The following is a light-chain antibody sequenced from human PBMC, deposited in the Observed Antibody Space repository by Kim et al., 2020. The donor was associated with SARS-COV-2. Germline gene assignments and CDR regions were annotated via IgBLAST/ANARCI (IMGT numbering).Light chain of an antibody. CDR3: SSYAGSNDLV. Sequence: GQSVDISCTGTGSDVGRYNYVSWYQHHPGKAPKLIIYDVSKRPTGVPDRFSGAKSGNTASLTVSGLQAEDEADYYCSSYAGSNDLVFGGGTQLTVL. V-gene: IGLV2-8*01. J-gene: IGLJ2*01. CDR2: DVS. CDR1: GSDVGRYNY.